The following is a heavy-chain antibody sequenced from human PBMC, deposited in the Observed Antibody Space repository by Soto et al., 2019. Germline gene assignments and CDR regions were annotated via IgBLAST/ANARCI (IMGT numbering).Heavy chain of an antibody. V-gene: IGHV4-30-4*01. J-gene: IGHJ5*02. CDR2: IYYSGST. CDR1: GGSISSGDYY. Sequence: QVQLQESGPGLVKPSQTLSLTCTVSGGSISSGDYYWSWIRQPPGKGLEWIGYIYYSGSTYYNPSLTGRVTISVDTPKNQFALQLSSVTAADTAVYYCARVGGSGYDKSGSSGWSDPWGQGTLVTVSS. CDR3: ARVGGSGYDKSGSSGWSDP. D-gene: IGHD5-12*01.